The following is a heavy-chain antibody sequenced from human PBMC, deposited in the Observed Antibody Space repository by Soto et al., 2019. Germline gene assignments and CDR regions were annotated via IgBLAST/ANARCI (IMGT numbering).Heavy chain of an antibody. CDR3: ARARLDTPALDY. D-gene: IGHD2-2*01. V-gene: IGHV3-30-3*01. Sequence: QVQLVESGGGVVQPGRSLRLSCAASGFTFSSYAMHWVRQAPGKGLEWVAVMSYDGSNKYYADSVKGRFTISRDNSKNPLYLQMNSLRAEDTAVYYCARARLDTPALDYWGQGTVVTVSS. J-gene: IGHJ4*02. CDR1: GFTFSSYA. CDR2: MSYDGSNK.